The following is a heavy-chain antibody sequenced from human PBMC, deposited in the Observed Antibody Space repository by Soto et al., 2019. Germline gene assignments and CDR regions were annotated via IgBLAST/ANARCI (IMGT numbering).Heavy chain of an antibody. Sequence: YGPTLVNPTRTLALICTFSGVSLSTSGMGLGRIRQTPGKALEWLALVYWDDDKRYSPSLKSRLTITKDTSKNHVVLTMTYMDPVDTAPYYCAHMIEGAFFDHWGQGTLVTGSS. J-gene: IGHJ4*02. V-gene: IGHV2-5*02. CDR1: GVSLSTSGMG. CDR2: VYWDDDK. D-gene: IGHD2-21*01. CDR3: AHMIEGAFFDH.